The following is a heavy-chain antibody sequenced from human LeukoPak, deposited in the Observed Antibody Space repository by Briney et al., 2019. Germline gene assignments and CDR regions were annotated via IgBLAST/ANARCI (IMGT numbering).Heavy chain of an antibody. V-gene: IGHV3-30*02. J-gene: IGHJ6*02. CDR2: IRYGGSNK. Sequence: PGGSLRLSCAASGFTFSSYGMHWVRQAPGKGLEWVAFIRYGGSNKYYADSVKGRFTISRDNSKNTLYLQMNSLRAEDTAVYYCAKDYGDYYYYGMDVWGQGTTVTVSS. D-gene: IGHD4-17*01. CDR1: GFTFSSYG. CDR3: AKDYGDYYYYGMDV.